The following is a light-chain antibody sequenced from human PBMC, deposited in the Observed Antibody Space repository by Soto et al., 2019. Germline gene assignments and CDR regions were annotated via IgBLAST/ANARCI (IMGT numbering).Light chain of an antibody. CDR3: QQYDDLPYT. CDR1: QDIGKY. V-gene: IGKV1-33*01. Sequence: DLQMTQSPSSLSASVGDRVTITCQANQDIGKYLNWYQQKPGKAPKLLIYDASNLEVGVPSRITGSGSGTEFTFTINSLQPEDIATYFCQQYDDLPYTFGQGTKLQVK. CDR2: DAS. J-gene: IGKJ2*01.